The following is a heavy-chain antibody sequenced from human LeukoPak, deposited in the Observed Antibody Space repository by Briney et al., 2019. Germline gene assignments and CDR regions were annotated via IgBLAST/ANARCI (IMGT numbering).Heavy chain of an antibody. Sequence: ASVKVSCKASGYIFINYYIHWVRQAPGQGLEWMGIINPSGGSTSYAQKFQGRVTMTRDTSTSTVYMELSSLRSEDTAVYYCARRRRFSSSPDAFDIWGQGTMVTVSS. D-gene: IGHD6-6*01. CDR3: ARRRRFSSSPDAFDI. J-gene: IGHJ3*02. V-gene: IGHV1-46*01. CDR1: GYIFINYY. CDR2: INPSGGST.